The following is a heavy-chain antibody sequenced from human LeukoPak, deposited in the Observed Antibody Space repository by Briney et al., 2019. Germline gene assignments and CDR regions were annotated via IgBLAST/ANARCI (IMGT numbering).Heavy chain of an antibody. CDR3: AKDNGKWDFLALFDH. V-gene: IGHV3-30*18. CDR2: ISYDGTKT. D-gene: IGHD1-14*01. Sequence: GGSLRLSCAASEFTFSRYATHWVRKAPGKGREWLAIISYDGTKTYYADSVKGRFTISRDNSKNILYLQMNSPRTEDTGLYYCAKDNGKWDFLALFDHWGQGAHVIVS. CDR1: EFTFSRYA. J-gene: IGHJ4*02.